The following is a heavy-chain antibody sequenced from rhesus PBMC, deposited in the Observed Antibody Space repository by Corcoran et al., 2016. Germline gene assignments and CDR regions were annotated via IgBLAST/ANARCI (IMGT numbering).Heavy chain of an antibody. J-gene: IGHJ4*01. D-gene: IGHD1-14*01. CDR1: GFSISTTGPG. CDR2: IYWNDSK. CDR3: ARAPYSWNDFDY. V-gene: IGHV2-95*01. Sequence: QVTLKESGPALVKPTQTLTLTCTFSGFSISTTGPGVGRLRQPPGKALEWLASIYWNDSKYYSTSLNSRLTISNDTSKNQVVLTMTNMDPVDTATYYCARAPYSWNDFDYWGQGVLVTVSS.